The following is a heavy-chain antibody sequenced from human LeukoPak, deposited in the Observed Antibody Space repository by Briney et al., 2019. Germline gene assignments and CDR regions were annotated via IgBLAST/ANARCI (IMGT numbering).Heavy chain of an antibody. Sequence: PGRSLRLPCTASGFTFGDYAMSWVRRAPGKGLEWVGFIRSKAYGGTTEYAASVKGRITISRDDSKSIVYLQLNSLKTEDTAVYYCTRDGPEVDYWGQGTLVTVSS. CDR3: TRDGPEVDY. V-gene: IGHV3-49*04. CDR2: IRSKAYGGTT. CDR1: GFTFGDYA. J-gene: IGHJ4*02.